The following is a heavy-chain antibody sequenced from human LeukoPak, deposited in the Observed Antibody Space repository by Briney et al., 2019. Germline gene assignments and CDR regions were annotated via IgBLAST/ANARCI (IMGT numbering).Heavy chain of an antibody. Sequence: PSETLSLTCTVSGGSISSGGYYWSWIRQHPGKGLEWIGYIYYSGSTYYNPSLKSRVTISVDTSKNQFSLKLSSVTAADTAEYYCAREVRVVRLRDFDLWGRGTLVTVSS. CDR3: AREVRVVRLRDFDL. D-gene: IGHD3-10*01. CDR1: GGSISSGGYY. CDR2: IYYSGST. V-gene: IGHV4-31*03. J-gene: IGHJ2*01.